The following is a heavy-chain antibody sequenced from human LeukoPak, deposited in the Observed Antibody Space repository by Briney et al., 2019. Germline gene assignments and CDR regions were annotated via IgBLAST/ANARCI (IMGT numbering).Heavy chain of an antibody. Sequence: SETPSPTCAVYGGTFSGYYWNWIRQPPGKGLEWIGEINHFGRNNYNPSLESRVTISVDTSKNQFSLKLSSVTAADTAVYYCARSCSSVSCSDFDSWGRGTLVTVSS. V-gene: IGHV4-34*08. CDR3: ARSCSSVSCSDFDS. D-gene: IGHD2-2*01. CDR1: GGTFSGYY. CDR2: INHFGRN. J-gene: IGHJ4*02.